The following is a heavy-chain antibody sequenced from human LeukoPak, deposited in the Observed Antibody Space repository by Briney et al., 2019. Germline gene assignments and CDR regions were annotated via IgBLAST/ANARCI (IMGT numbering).Heavy chain of an antibody. V-gene: IGHV1-69-2*01. CDR3: ATETRPMVWGVIITENWFDP. CDR1: GYTFTDYY. Sequence: ASAKVSCKVSGYTFTDYYMHWVQQAPGKGLEWMGLVDPEDGGTIYAEKFQGRVTITADTSTDTAYMELSSLRSEDTAVYYCATETRPMVWGVIITENWFDPWGQGTLVTVSS. CDR2: VDPEDGGT. D-gene: IGHD3-10*01. J-gene: IGHJ5*02.